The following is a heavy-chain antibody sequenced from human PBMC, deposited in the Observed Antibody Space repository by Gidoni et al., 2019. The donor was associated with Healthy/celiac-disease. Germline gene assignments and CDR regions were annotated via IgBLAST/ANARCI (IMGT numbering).Heavy chain of an antibody. CDR1: GGSFSGYY. J-gene: IGHJ2*01. Sequence: QVQLQQWGAGLLKPSETLSLTCAVYGGSFSGYYWSWLRQPPGTGLEWIGEINHSGSTNYHPSLKSRVTISVDTSKNQFSLKLSSVTAADTAVYYCARRGAAAAGTRRYWYFDLWGRGTLVTVSS. CDR3: ARRGAAAAGTRRYWYFDL. D-gene: IGHD6-13*01. CDR2: INHSGST. V-gene: IGHV4-34*01.